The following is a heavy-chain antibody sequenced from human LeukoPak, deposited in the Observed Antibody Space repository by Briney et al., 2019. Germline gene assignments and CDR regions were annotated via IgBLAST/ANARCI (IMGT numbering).Heavy chain of an antibody. Sequence: GGSLRLSCAASGFTFSNYAMSWVRQAPGEGLEWVSAISASGGDTHYAGTVKGRFTISRDNSKNTLYLQMNGLRAEDTAIYYCAKEGERRTSSSWFGIDYWGQGTLVTVSS. CDR1: GFTFSNYA. CDR3: AKEGERRTSSSWFGIDY. D-gene: IGHD6-13*01. J-gene: IGHJ4*02. CDR2: ISASGGDT. V-gene: IGHV3-23*01.